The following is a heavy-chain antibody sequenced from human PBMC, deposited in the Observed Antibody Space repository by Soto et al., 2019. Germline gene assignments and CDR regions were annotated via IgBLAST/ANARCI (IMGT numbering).Heavy chain of an antibody. CDR2: ISGSGGST. Sequence: GGSLRLSCAASGFTFSSYAMSWVRQAPGKGLEWVSAISGSGGSTYYADSVKGRFTISRDNSKNTLYLQMNSLRAEDTAVYYCAKGERASHIVVVTDYYGMDVWGQGTTVTVSS. D-gene: IGHD2-21*02. J-gene: IGHJ6*02. V-gene: IGHV3-23*01. CDR1: GFTFSSYA. CDR3: AKGERASHIVVVTDYYGMDV.